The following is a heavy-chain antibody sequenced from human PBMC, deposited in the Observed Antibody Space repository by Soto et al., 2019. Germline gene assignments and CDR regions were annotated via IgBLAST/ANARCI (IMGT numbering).Heavy chain of an antibody. J-gene: IGHJ4*02. V-gene: IGHV3-33*06. CDR3: AKFDRYGSGPDY. D-gene: IGHD3-10*01. Sequence: GGSLRLSCAASGFTFSSYGMHWVRQAPGKGLEWVAVIWYDGSNKYYADSVEGRFTISRDNSKNTLYLQMNSLRAEDTALYYCAKFDRYGSGPDYWGQGSLVTVSS. CDR1: GFTFSSYG. CDR2: IWYDGSNK.